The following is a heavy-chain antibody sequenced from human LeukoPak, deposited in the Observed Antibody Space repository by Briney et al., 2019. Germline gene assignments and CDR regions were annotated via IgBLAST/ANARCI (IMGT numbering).Heavy chain of an antibody. J-gene: IGHJ4*02. CDR2: ISAYNGNT. Sequence: ASVKVSCKASGYTFTSYGISWVRQAPGQGLEWMGWISAYNGNTNYAQKLQGRVTMTTDTSTSTAYMELRSLRSDDTTVYYCARAVQGSYGFLFDYWGQGTLVTVSS. D-gene: IGHD5-18*01. CDR1: GYTFTSYG. V-gene: IGHV1-18*01. CDR3: ARAVQGSYGFLFDY.